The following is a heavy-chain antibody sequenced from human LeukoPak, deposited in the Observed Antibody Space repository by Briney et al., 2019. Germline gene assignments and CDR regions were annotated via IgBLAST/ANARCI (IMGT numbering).Heavy chain of an antibody. V-gene: IGHV3-23*01. CDR2: ISGSGGGT. CDR3: AKNGVNYWYIDL. Sequence: PGGSLRLSCAASGFTFSSYAMSWVRQAPGKGLEWVSGISGSGGGTYNADSVKGRFTISRDNSKNTLYLQMNSLRAEDTAVYYCAKNGVNYWYIDLWGRGTLVTVSS. D-gene: IGHD2-8*01. J-gene: IGHJ2*01. CDR1: GFTFSSYA.